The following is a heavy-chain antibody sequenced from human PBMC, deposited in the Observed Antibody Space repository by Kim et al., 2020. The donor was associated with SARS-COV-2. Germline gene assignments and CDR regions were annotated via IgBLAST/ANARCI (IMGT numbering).Heavy chain of an antibody. CDR2: IYSGGST. CDR3: ASNYCSGGSCPYYYGMDV. V-gene: IGHV3-53*04. D-gene: IGHD2-15*01. CDR1: GFTVSSNY. J-gene: IGHJ6*02. Sequence: GGSLRLSCAASGFTVSSNYMSWVRQAPGKGLEWVSVIYSGGSTYYADSVKGRFTISRHNSKNTLYLQMNSLRAEDTAVYYCASNYCSGGSCPYYYGMDVWGQGTTVTVSS.